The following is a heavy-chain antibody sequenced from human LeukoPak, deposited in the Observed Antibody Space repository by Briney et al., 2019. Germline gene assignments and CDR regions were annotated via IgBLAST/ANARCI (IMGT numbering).Heavy chain of an antibody. CDR1: GFTFSSYG. J-gene: IGHJ4*02. V-gene: IGHV3-23*01. CDR3: AKGHFDWLFWGVGLDY. CDR2: ISGSGGST. D-gene: IGHD3-9*01. Sequence: GGSLRLSCAASGFTFSSYGMSWVRQAPGKGLEWVSAISGSGGSTYYADSVKGRFTISRDNSKNTLYLQMNSLRAEDTAVYYCAKGHFDWLFWGVGLDYWGQGTLVTVSS.